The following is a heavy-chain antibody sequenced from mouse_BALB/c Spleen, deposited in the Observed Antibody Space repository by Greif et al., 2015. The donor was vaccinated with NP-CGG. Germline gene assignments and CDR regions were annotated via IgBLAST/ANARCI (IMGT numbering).Heavy chain of an antibody. CDR2: ISYSGST. CDR1: GYSITSDYA. Sequence: EVQLQQSGPGLVKPSQSLSLTCTVTGYSITSDYAWNWIRQFPGNKLEWMGYISYSGSTSYNPSLKSRISITRDTSKNQFFLQLNSVTTEDTATYYCARDYYRYLDYWGQGTTLTVSS. CDR3: ARDYYRYLDY. V-gene: IGHV3-2*02. J-gene: IGHJ2*01. D-gene: IGHD2-14*01.